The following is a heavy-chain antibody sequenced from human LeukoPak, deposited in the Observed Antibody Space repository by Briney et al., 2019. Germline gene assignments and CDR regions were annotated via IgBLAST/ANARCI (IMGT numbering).Heavy chain of an antibody. V-gene: IGHV3-30*18. D-gene: IGHD1-26*01. CDR1: GFTFSSYG. CDR2: ISYDGSNK. Sequence: GGSLRLSCAASGFTFSSYGMHWVRQAPGKGLEWVAVISYDGSNKYYADSVKGRFTMSRDNSKNTLYLQMNSLRAEDTAVYYCAKDFREIVGATTSDYWGQGTLVTVSS. J-gene: IGHJ4*02. CDR3: AKDFREIVGATTSDY.